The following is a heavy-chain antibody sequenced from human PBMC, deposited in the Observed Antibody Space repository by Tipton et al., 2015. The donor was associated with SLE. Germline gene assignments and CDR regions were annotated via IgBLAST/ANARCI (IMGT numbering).Heavy chain of an antibody. V-gene: IGHV4-31*03. Sequence: TLSLTCTVSGGSISGDDYYWTWIRQHPGKGLEWIEHISYSGSTQYNPSLKSRVTISVDSSKNQFSLKQRSVTAADTAVYYCARGHYYYYMDVWGKGTTVTVSS. CDR2: ISYSGST. CDR1: GGSISGDDYY. J-gene: IGHJ6*03. CDR3: ARGHYYYYMDV.